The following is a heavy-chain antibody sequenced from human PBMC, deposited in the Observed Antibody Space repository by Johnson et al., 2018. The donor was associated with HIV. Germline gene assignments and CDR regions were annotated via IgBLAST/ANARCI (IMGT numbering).Heavy chain of an antibody. CDR3: AREVAGDYGDSPGAFDI. V-gene: IGHV3-53*01. J-gene: IGHJ3*02. D-gene: IGHD4-17*01. CDR1: GFTVSRNY. Sequence: VPPVESGGGLIQPGGSLRLSSAASGFTVSRNYISWVRQAPGTGLEWVSVIYSGGRTYYADPVKGRFTLSRDNSKNTLYLQMNSLRAEDTAVYYCAREVAGDYGDSPGAFDIWGQGTMVTVSS. CDR2: IYSGGRT.